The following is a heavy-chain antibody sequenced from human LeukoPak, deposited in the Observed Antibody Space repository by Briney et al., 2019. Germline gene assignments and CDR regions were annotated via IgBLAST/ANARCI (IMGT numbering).Heavy chain of an antibody. V-gene: IGHV1-46*01. CDR3: ARGPNYYGRNPTFDY. D-gene: IGHD3-10*01. Sequence: GASVKVSCKASGYTFTGYYMHWVRQAPGLGLECMGRVNPSGGSTIYTQRFQGRLILTRDTSTSMVSMELSSLRSEDTAVYYCARGPNYYGRNPTFDYWGQGTLVTVSS. CDR1: GYTFTGYY. CDR2: VNPSGGST. J-gene: IGHJ4*02.